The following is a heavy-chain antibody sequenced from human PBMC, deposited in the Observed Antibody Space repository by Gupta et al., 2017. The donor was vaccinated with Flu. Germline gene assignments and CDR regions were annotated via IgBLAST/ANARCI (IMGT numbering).Heavy chain of an antibody. CDR1: SMSPSS. D-gene: IGHD6-19*01. CDR3: ARHAVRGGLFDH. Sequence: SMSPSSRCCIREPPERGEGWVGYIHYTGSHNYEPSLVGRVNISGDKSKKKFYLKLSSVTAADTAVYYCARHAVRGGLFDHWGQGTLVTVSS. J-gene: IGHJ4*02. CDR2: IHYTGSH. V-gene: IGHV4-59*08.